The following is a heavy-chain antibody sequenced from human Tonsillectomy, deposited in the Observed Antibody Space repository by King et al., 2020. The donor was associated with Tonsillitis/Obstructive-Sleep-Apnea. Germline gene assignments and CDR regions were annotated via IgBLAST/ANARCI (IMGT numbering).Heavy chain of an antibody. V-gene: IGHV4-39*07. Sequence: QLQESGPGLVKPSETLSLTCTVSGGSISSRSYYWGWIRQPPGKGLEWIGSIYYRGSTYYNPSLKSRVTISVDTSKNQFSLKVSSVTAADTAVYYCARHIGVVTSTPYYFDYWGQGTLVTVSS. CDR1: GGSISSRSYY. D-gene: IGHD2-21*02. CDR2: IYYRGST. CDR3: ARHIGVVTSTPYYFDY. J-gene: IGHJ4*02.